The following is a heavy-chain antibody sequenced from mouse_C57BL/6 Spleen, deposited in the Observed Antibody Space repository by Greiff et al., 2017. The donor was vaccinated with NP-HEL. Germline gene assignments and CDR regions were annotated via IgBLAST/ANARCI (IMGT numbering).Heavy chain of an antibody. V-gene: IGHV1-15*01. CDR2: IDPETGGT. Sequence: LHPSCSALFPPVASVTLSCTASFSPFPDYVMHLVLPPPFPCLAWIGAIDPETGGTAYNQKFKGKAILTADKSSSTAYMELRSLTSEDSAVYYCTRVTTVDWYFDVWGTGTTVTVSS. CDR1: FSPFPDYV. CDR3: TRVTTVDWYFDV. J-gene: IGHJ1*03. D-gene: IGHD1-1*01.